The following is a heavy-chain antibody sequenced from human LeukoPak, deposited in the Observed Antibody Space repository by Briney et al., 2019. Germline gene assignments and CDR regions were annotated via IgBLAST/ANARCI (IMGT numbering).Heavy chain of an antibody. V-gene: IGHV4-39*07. D-gene: IGHD3-10*01. CDR1: GGSISSSSYY. CDR2: IYYSGST. CDR3: ARDRDGRRFGELPYYFDY. Sequence: SETLSLTCTVSGGSISSSSYYWGWIRQPSGKGLEWIGSIYYSGSTYYNPSLKSRVTISVDTSKNQFSLKLSSVTAADTAVYYCARDRDGRRFGELPYYFDYWGQGTLVTVSS. J-gene: IGHJ4*02.